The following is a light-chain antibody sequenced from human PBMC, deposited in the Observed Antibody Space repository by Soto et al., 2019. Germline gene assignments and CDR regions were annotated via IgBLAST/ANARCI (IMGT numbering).Light chain of an antibody. J-gene: IGLJ1*01. CDR3: SSYTRSSTRV. V-gene: IGLV2-14*01. Sequence: QSVLTQPASVSGSPGQSITISCTGTSSDVGGYNYVSWYQQYPGKAPKLMIYEVSNRPSGVSNRFSASKSGNTASLTIAGLQAEDEADYYCSSYTRSSTRVFGTGTRSPS. CDR1: SSDVGGYNY. CDR2: EVS.